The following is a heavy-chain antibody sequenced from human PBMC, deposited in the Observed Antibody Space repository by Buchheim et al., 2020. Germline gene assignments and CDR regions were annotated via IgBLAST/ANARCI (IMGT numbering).Heavy chain of an antibody. CDR2: ISSSSSYL. V-gene: IGHV3-21*01. CDR3: VRDVHESIMLNYFHYFGMVD. CDR1: GFTFSSFS. Sequence: VQLEEFGGGLVKPGGSLRLSCSASGFTFSSFSMNWVRQAPGKGLEWVSSISSSSSYLYYADSVKGRFTISQDNAKNSLYLHMNSLWREDKAMYYCVRDVHESIMLNYFHYFGMVDWGQGT. J-gene: IGHJ6*02. D-gene: IGHD3-16*01.